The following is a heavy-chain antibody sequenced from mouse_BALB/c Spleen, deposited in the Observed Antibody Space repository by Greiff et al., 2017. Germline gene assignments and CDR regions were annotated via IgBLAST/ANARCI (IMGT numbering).Heavy chain of an antibody. Sequence: QVQLQQSGAELAKPGASVKMSCKASGYTFTSYWMHWVKQRPGQGLEWIGEINPSNGGTNFNEKFKSKATLTVDKSSSTAYMQLSSLTSEDSAVYYCTSFYGYVAYWGQGTLVTVSA. V-gene: IGHV1S81*02. D-gene: IGHD1-2*01. CDR3: TSFYGYVAY. J-gene: IGHJ3*01. CDR2: INPSNGGT. CDR1: GYTFTSYW.